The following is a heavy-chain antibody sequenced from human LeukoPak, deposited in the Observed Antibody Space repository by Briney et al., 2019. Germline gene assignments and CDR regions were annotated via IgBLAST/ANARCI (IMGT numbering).Heavy chain of an antibody. V-gene: IGHV4-61*02. CDR1: GGSISSGSYY. CDR3: ARGGSHSHSYYYYYYMDV. Sequence: SETLSLTCTVSGGSISSGSYYWSWIRQPAEKGLEWIGRIYTSGSTNYNPSLKSRVTISLDTSKNQFSLKLSSVTAADTAVYHCARGGSHSHSYYYYYYMDVWGKGTTVTVSS. J-gene: IGHJ6*03. CDR2: IYTSGST. D-gene: IGHD1-26*01.